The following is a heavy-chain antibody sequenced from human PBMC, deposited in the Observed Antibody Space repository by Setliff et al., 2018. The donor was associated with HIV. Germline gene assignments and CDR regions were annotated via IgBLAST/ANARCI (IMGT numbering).Heavy chain of an antibody. CDR2: INAGNGNT. D-gene: IGHD3-10*01. CDR3: ARAPPGKGSGPYFDY. J-gene: IGHJ4*02. Sequence: ASVKVSCKASGNTFTSYAMHWVRQAPGQRLEWMGWINAGNGNTKYSQKFQGRVTITRDTSASTAYMELSSLRSEDTAVYYCARAPPGKGSGPYFDYWGQGTLVTVSS. V-gene: IGHV1-3*01. CDR1: GNTFTSYA.